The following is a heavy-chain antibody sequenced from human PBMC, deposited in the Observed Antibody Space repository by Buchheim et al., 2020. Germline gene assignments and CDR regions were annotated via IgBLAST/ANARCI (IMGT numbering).Heavy chain of an antibody. Sequence: QVQLVQSGAEVKKPGASVRVSCKASGYTFTGYYMHWVRQAPGQGLEWMGWINPNSGGTNYAQKFQGWVTMTRDPSISTAYLELRRLRSDDTAVYYCARDSVAGVFYYGMDVWGQGTT. CDR2: INPNSGGT. CDR3: ARDSVAGVFYYGMDV. V-gene: IGHV1-2*04. CDR1: GYTFTGYY. J-gene: IGHJ6*02. D-gene: IGHD6-19*01.